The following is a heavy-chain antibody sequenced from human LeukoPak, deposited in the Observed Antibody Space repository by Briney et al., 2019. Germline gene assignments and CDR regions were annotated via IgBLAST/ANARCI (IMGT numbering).Heavy chain of an antibody. D-gene: IGHD2-2*01. J-gene: IGHJ5*02. CDR2: ISYDGSNK. CDR1: GFTFSSYG. Sequence: GGSLRLSCAASGFTFSSYGMHWVRQAPGKGLEWVAVISYDGSNKYYADSVKGRFTISRDNSKNTLYLQMNSLRAEDTAVYYCAKGRRYQLLYWFDPWGQGTLVTVSS. V-gene: IGHV3-30*18. CDR3: AKGRRYQLLYWFDP.